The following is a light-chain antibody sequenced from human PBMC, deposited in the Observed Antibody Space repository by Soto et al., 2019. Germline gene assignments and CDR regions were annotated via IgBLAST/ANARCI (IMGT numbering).Light chain of an antibody. CDR3: MSFTSSNTYV. J-gene: IGLJ1*01. V-gene: IGLV2-14*03. CDR1: SSDVGAYNF. Sequence: QSALTQPASVSGSPGQSITISCTGTSSDVGAYNFVSWYQHYPDNAPKVVIYDVANRPSGVSYRFSASKSGNTASLTISGLQAEDEADYYCMSFTSSNTYVFGTGTKLTVL. CDR2: DVA.